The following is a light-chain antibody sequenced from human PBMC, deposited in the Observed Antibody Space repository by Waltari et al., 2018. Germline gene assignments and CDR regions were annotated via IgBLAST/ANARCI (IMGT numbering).Light chain of an antibody. CDR1: QNINSF. J-gene: IGKJ2*01. V-gene: IGKV1-39*01. CDR2: AAS. CDR3: QQSDDTPYT. Sequence: DIQMTQSPSSLSASVGDRVTVTCRASQNINSFLNWYQQIPGKPPKLLIFAASRLQRGFPSRFSGSGSGTDFTLTISSLQPEDFATYYCQQSDDTPYTFGQGTKLQIK.